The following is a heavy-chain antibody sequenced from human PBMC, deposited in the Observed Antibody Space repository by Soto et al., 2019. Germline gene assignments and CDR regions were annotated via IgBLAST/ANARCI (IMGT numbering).Heavy chain of an antibody. V-gene: IGHV5-51*01. Sequence: GESLKISCKGSGYSFTSYWIGWVRQMPGKGLEWMGIIYPGDSDTRYSPSFQGQVTISADKSISTAYLQWSSLRSEDTAVYYCARVGPPALPVGVPAAMLRWSYYYYGMDVWGQGTTVTVSS. CDR2: IYPGDSDT. CDR3: ARVGPPALPVGVPAAMLRWSYYYYGMDV. CDR1: GYSFTSYW. J-gene: IGHJ6*02. D-gene: IGHD2-2*01.